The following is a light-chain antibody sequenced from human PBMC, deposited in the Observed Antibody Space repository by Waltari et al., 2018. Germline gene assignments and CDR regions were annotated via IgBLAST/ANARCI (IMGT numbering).Light chain of an antibody. CDR1: QSVSSH. J-gene: IGKJ2*01. V-gene: IGKV3-15*01. CDR2: GAS. Sequence: EIVMTQSPATLSVSPGERATLSCKARQSVSSHLAWYQKKPVQAARVLNYGASAMATGSPPRFSGNGYGIEIPLHNNSLQSADVAGYHWQQYNNWPYTFGQGTKLEI. CDR3: QQYNNWPYT.